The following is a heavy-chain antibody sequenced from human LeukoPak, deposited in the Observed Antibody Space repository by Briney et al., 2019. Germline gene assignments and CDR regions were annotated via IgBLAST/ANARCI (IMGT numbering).Heavy chain of an antibody. J-gene: IGHJ4*02. D-gene: IGHD3-9*01. Sequence: GGCLRVSCAASGVTFSSSAMGWVRHAPGERVGWVSPISYSGSGTYYADSVKGRFTISRDNSKNTLYLQMNSLRVDDTAVYYCATPDVRLRYFDWSPNEWGQGTLVPVSS. CDR2: ISYSGSGT. CDR1: GVTFSSSA. CDR3: ATPDVRLRYFDWSPNE. V-gene: IGHV3-23*01.